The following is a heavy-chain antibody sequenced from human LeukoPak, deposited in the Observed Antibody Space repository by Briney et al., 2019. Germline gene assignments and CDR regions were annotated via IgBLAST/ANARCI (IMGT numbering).Heavy chain of an antibody. V-gene: IGHV1-8*01. CDR2: MNPNSGNT. D-gene: IGHD4-23*01. CDR3: ASLYDYGGNADAFDI. J-gene: IGHJ3*02. CDR1: GYTFTSYD. Sequence: ASVKVSCKASGYTFTSYDINWVRQATGQGLEWMGWMNPNSGNTGYAQKFQGRVTMTRNTSISTAYVELSSLRSEDTAVYYCASLYDYGGNADAFDIWGQGTMVTVSS.